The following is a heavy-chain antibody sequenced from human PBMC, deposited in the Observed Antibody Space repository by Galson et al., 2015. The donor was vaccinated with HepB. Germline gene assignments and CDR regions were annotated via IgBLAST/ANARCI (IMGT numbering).Heavy chain of an antibody. CDR2: IYWDDDK. CDR1: GFSLSTSRVG. J-gene: IGHJ3*02. Sequence: PALVKPTQTLTLTCTFSGFSLSTSRVGVGWIRQPPGKALEWLAVIYWDDDKRYSPSLKSRLTITKDTSKNQVVLTMTNMDPVDTAIYYCAHRGMVVTAIEDAFDIWGQGTMVTVSS. V-gene: IGHV2-5*02. CDR3: AHRGMVVTAIEDAFDI. D-gene: IGHD2-21*02.